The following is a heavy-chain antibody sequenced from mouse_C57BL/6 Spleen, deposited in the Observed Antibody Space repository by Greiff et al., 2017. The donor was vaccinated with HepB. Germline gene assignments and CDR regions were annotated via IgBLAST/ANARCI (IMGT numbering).Heavy chain of an antibody. CDR3: ARSLYDYDVDWYFDV. Sequence: VKLQESDAELVKPGASVKISCKVSGYTFTDHTIHWMKQRPEQGLEWIGYIYPRDGSTKYNEKFKGKATLTADKSSSTAYMQLNSLTSEDSAVYFCARSLYDYDVDWYFDVWGTGTTVTVSS. CDR1: GYTFTDHT. D-gene: IGHD2-4*01. J-gene: IGHJ1*03. V-gene: IGHV1-78*01. CDR2: IYPRDGST.